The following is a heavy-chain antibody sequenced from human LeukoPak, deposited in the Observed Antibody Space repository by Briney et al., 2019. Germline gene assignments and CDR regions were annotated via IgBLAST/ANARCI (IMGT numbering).Heavy chain of an antibody. CDR2: ISSSSSTI. D-gene: IGHD3-3*01. CDR1: GFTFSSYS. J-gene: IGHJ4*02. V-gene: IGHV3-48*02. Sequence: PGGSLRLSCAGSGFTFSSYSMNWVRQAPGKGLEWVSYISSSSSTIYYADSVKGRFTISRDNAKNSLYLQMNSLRDEDTAVYYCARDPGRKYDFWSGYWAVFDYWGQGTLVTVSS. CDR3: ARDPGRKYDFWSGYWAVFDY.